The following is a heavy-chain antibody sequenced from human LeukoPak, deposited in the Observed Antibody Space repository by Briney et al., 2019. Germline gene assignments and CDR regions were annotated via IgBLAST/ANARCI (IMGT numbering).Heavy chain of an antibody. D-gene: IGHD3-10*01. Sequence: SETLSLTCTVSGGSISSYYWSWIRQPPGKGLEWIGYIYTSGSTNYNPSLKSRVTISVDTSKNQFSLKLSSVTAADTAVYYCARGVGGRLWFGELPTRGWFDPWGQGTLVTVSS. CDR2: IYTSGST. V-gene: IGHV4-4*09. CDR3: ARGVGGRLWFGELPTRGWFDP. CDR1: GGSISSYY. J-gene: IGHJ5*02.